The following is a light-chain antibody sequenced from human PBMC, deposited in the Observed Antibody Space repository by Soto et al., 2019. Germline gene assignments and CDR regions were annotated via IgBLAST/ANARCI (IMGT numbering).Light chain of an antibody. J-gene: IGKJ2*01. Sequence: EIVLTQSPGTLSLSPGERATLSCRASQSVYNFLAWYQQRPGQAPRLLIYDASNRATDIPGRFSGSGSGTDFTLTITNLEPEDFAIYYCQVRNIWPPFPFGQGTKLEIK. V-gene: IGKV3-11*01. CDR3: QVRNIWPPFP. CDR2: DAS. CDR1: QSVYNF.